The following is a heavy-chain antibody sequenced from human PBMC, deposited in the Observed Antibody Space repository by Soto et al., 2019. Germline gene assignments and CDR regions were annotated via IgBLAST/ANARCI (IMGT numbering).Heavy chain of an antibody. CDR1: GFTFSSYA. D-gene: IGHD3-9*01. CDR2: ISGSGGST. V-gene: IGHV3-23*01. J-gene: IGHJ4*02. Sequence: GGSLRLSCAASGFTFSSYAMSWVRQAPGKGLEWVSAISGSGGSTYYADSVKGRFTIYRENSKNTLYLQMNSLRAEDTAVYYCAKERYFDWFPGHWGQGTMVTVSS. CDR3: AKERYFDWFPGH.